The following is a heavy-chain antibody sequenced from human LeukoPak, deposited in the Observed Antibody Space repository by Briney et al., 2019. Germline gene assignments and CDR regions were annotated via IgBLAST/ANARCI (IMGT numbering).Heavy chain of an antibody. V-gene: IGHV5-51*01. CDR1: GYSFTYYW. Sequence: GESLQISCKCSGYSFTYYWIGWVRQMPGKVLEWMGIIYPADSDTRYSPSFQGQVTISADKSTSTAYLQWSSLKASDTAMYYCARQDGRALYYFDYWGQGTLVTVSS. CDR2: IYPADSDT. J-gene: IGHJ4*02. CDR3: ARQDGRALYYFDY. D-gene: IGHD5-24*01.